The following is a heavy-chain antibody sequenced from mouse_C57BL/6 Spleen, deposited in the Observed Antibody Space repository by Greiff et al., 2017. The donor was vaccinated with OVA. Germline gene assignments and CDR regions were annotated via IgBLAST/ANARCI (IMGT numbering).Heavy chain of an antibody. J-gene: IGHJ4*01. V-gene: IGHV1-55*01. CDR1: GYTFTSYW. CDR3: ARPYGSSSRAMDY. D-gene: IGHD1-1*01. Sequence: QVQLQQPGAELVKPGASVKMSCKASGYTFTSYWITWVKQRPGQGLEWIGDIYPGSGSTNYNEKFKSKATLTVDTSSSTAYMQLSSLTSEDSAVYYCARPYGSSSRAMDYWRQGTSVTVSS. CDR2: IYPGSGST.